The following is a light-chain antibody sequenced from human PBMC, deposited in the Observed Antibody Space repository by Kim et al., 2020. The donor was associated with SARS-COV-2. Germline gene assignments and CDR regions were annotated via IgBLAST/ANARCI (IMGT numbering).Light chain of an antibody. CDR2: DAS. CDR1: EGISSY. Sequence: LSLSPGERATRSCRAREGISSYLGWYQQKPGQAPRLVIYDASNTVAGIPARFSGSGSGTDFTLTINGVEPEDSAVYYCLQRTDWYSFGQGTKLEI. V-gene: IGKV3-11*01. J-gene: IGKJ2*03. CDR3: LQRTDWYS.